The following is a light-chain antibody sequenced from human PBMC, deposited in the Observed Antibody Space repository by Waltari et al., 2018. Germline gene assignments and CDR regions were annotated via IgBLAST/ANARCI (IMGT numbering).Light chain of an antibody. Sequence: EVVFTQSPGTLSLFPGERATLSCRASQSVGSGYLAWYQQKIGQAPRLLIDGATSRATGVPDRLSGTESGTDFTLSISRLEPEDSAVYFCQQYGRAPLTFGPGTKVEIK. V-gene: IGKV3-20*01. J-gene: IGKJ3*01. CDR2: GAT. CDR1: QSVGSGY. CDR3: QQYGRAPLT.